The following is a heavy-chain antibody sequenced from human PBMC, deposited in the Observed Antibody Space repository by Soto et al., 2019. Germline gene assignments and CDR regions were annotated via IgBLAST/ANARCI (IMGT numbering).Heavy chain of an antibody. D-gene: IGHD6-6*01. Sequence: SETLSLTCSIYGGSFSGYYWSWIRQPPGKGLEWIGEISQSGNTNYSPSLKSRVSISIDMSKKQFSLNLASVSAADTAVYYCARAPKVSGSSQTRPDFWGQGTLVTVSS. CDR1: GGSFSGYY. CDR3: ARAPKVSGSSQTRPDF. J-gene: IGHJ4*02. CDR2: ISQSGNT. V-gene: IGHV4-34*01.